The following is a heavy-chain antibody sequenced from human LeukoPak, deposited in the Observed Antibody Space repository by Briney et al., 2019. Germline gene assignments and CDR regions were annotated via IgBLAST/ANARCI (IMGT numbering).Heavy chain of an antibody. D-gene: IGHD2-2*01. V-gene: IGHV3-53*01. J-gene: IGHJ6*03. CDR3: VRGCSSTSCYLGGYYYMDV. Sequence: PGGSLRLSCAASGFTVSSNYMSWVRQAPGKGLEWVSVIYSGGSTYYADSVKGRFTISRDNSKNTLYLQMNSLRAEDTAVYYCVRGCSSTSCYLGGYYYMDVWGKGTTVTVSS. CDR1: GFTVSSNY. CDR2: IYSGGST.